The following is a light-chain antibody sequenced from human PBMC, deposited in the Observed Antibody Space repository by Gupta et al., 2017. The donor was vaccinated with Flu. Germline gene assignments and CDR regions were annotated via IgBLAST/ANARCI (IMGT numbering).Light chain of an antibody. J-gene: IGKJ4*01. CDR3: RQEDSTPLT. CDR1: QSVSDSSNNKNY. Sequence: DTVMTQSPDSLAVCLGERATINCKSSQSVSDSSNNKNYVASYQQKPGQPPTLLLCCASTPEFAVPDELSGSSSARDFTLTIISMLAEDVAAYYCRQEDSTPLTFGGGTKVEIK. CDR2: CAS. V-gene: IGKV4-1*01.